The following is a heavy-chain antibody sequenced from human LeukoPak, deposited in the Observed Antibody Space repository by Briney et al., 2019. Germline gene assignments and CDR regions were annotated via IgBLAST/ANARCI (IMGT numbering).Heavy chain of an antibody. D-gene: IGHD3-3*01. V-gene: IGHV3-23*01. Sequence: PGGSLRLSCAASGFTFTSYAMSWVRQAPGKGLEWVSAISGSGGGTCYADSVKGRFTTSRDNSKNTLYLQMNSLRAEDTAVYYCAKGDFYGDYPYGMDVWGQGTTVTVSS. CDR1: GFTFTSYA. CDR3: AKGDFYGDYPYGMDV. CDR2: ISGSGGGT. J-gene: IGHJ6*02.